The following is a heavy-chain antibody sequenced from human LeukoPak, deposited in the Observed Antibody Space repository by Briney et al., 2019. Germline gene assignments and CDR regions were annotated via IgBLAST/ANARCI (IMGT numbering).Heavy chain of an antibody. CDR2: IYYSGST. CDR3: AVGNYYYFDH. V-gene: IGHV4-39*07. D-gene: IGHD3-10*01. J-gene: IGHJ4*02. CDR1: GDSISSNNYY. Sequence: SETLSLTCTVSGDSISSNNYYWGWIRQPPGKRLEWIGSIYYSGSTYYNPSLKSRVTISVDTSKNQFSLKLSSVTAADTAVYYCAVGNYYYFDHWGQGTLVTVSS.